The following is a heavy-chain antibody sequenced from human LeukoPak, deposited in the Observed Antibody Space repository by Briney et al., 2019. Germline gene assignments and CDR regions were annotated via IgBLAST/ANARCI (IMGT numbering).Heavy chain of an antibody. CDR2: INPSGGST. CDR3: ARDTFSGYDFGY. CDR1: GYTFTSYY. J-gene: IGHJ4*02. D-gene: IGHD5-12*01. Sequence: ASVKVSCKASGYTFTSYYMHWVRQAPGQGLEWMGIINPSGGSTSYAQKFQGRVTMTRDTSTSTVYMELSSLRSEDTAVYHCARDTFSGYDFGYWGQGTLVTVSS. V-gene: IGHV1-46*01.